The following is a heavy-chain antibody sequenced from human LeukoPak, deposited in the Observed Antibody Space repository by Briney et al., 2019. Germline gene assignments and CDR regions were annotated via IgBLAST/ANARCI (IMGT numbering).Heavy chain of an antibody. Sequence: PGGSLRLSCAASGFTFSSYSMNWVRQAPGKGLEWVSSISSSSSYIYYADSVKGRFTISRDNAKNSLYLQMNSLRAEDTAVYYCARDSIYSSSSVGGSRATFDYWGQGTLVTVSS. J-gene: IGHJ4*02. V-gene: IGHV3-21*01. CDR3: ARDSIYSSSSVGGSRATFDY. CDR2: ISSSSSYI. CDR1: GFTFSSYS. D-gene: IGHD6-6*01.